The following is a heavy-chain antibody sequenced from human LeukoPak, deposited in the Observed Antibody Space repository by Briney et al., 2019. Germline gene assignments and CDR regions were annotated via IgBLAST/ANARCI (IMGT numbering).Heavy chain of an antibody. Sequence: PGGSLRLSCAASGFTFSDYYMSWFRQPPGKGLEWIGEINHSGTTNYNSSLKSRVTISLDTSKNQFSLKLSSVTAADTAVYYCARGPAGGYSGSQFRGEGPRRHYYYYNGMDVWGQGTTVTVSS. D-gene: IGHD5-12*01. CDR3: ARGPAGGYSGSQFRGEGPRRHYYYYNGMDV. V-gene: IGHV4-34*01. CDR2: INHSGTT. CDR1: GFTFSDYY. J-gene: IGHJ6*02.